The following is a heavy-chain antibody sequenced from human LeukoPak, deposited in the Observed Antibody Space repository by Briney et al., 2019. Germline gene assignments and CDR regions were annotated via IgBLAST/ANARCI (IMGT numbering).Heavy chain of an antibody. V-gene: IGHV3-15*01. CDR3: TTEAGANLGYCSGGSCQFDY. D-gene: IGHD2-15*01. CDR1: GFTFSNAW. J-gene: IGHJ4*02. Sequence: PGGSLRLSCAASGFTFSNAWMSWVRQAPGKGLEWVGRIKSKTDGGTTDYAAPVKGRFTISRDDSKNTLYLQMNSLKTEDTAVYYCTTEAGANLGYCSGGSCQFDYWGQGTLVTVSS. CDR2: IKSKTDGGTT.